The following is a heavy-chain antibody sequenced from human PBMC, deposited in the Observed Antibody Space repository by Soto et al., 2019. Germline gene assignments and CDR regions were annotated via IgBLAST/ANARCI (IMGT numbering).Heavy chain of an antibody. J-gene: IGHJ6*02. CDR3: ARHGTPGSGEPFAKLYYYYGMDV. D-gene: IGHD3-3*02. CDR2: LYPGDSDT. CDR1: GYNFANYW. V-gene: IGHV5-51*01. Sequence: GESLKISCKGSGYNFANYWIGWVRQMPGKDLERMGILYPGDSDTRYSPSFQGQVTISGDKSINTAYLQWSSLKASDTAIYYCARHGTPGSGEPFAKLYYYYGMDVWGQGTAVTVSS.